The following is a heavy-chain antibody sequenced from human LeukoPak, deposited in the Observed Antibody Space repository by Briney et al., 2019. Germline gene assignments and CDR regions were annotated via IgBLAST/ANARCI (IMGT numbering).Heavy chain of an antibody. Sequence: GGSLRLSCAASGFTFDDYGMSWVRQAPGKGLEWVSGINWNGGSTGYADSVKGRFTISRDNAKNSLYLQMNSLRAEDTAVYYCAKDLRHYYDILTGYTPGDYWGQGTLVTVSS. CDR1: GFTFDDYG. V-gene: IGHV3-20*04. D-gene: IGHD3-9*01. J-gene: IGHJ4*02. CDR2: INWNGGST. CDR3: AKDLRHYYDILTGYTPGDY.